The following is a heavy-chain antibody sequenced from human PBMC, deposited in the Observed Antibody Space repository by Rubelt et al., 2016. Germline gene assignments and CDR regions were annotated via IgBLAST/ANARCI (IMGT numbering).Heavy chain of an antibody. CDR2: RGSGGST. Sequence: RGSGGSTYYADSVKGRFTISRDNSKNTLYLQMNSLRAEDTAVYYCARERQWQQLASIFDNWGQGTLITVSS. J-gene: IGHJ4*02. V-gene: IGHV3-23*01. CDR3: ARERQWQQLASIFDN. D-gene: IGHD6-13*01.